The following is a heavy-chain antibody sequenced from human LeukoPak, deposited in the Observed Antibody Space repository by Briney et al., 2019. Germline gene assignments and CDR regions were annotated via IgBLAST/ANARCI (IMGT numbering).Heavy chain of an antibody. D-gene: IGHD3-3*01. CDR2: IYHSGST. V-gene: IGHV4-38-2*02. Sequence: PSETLSLTCAVSDYSISSGHYWGWIRQPPGKGLEWIGSIYHSGSTYYNPSLKSRVTISEDTSKNQFSLKLSSVTAADTAVYYCARDERKWGWYYDFWSGYYTGPGPNDYWGQGSLVTVSS. J-gene: IGHJ4*02. CDR3: ARDERKWGWYYDFWSGYYTGPGPNDY. CDR1: DYSISSGHY.